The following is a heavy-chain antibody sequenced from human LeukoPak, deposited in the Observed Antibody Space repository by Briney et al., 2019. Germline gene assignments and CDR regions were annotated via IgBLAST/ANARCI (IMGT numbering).Heavy chain of an antibody. V-gene: IGHV1-24*01. CDR1: GYTLTELS. D-gene: IGHD3-3*01. Sequence: ASVKVSCKVSGYTLTELSMHWVRQAPGKGLEWMGGFDPEDGETIYAQKVQGRVTMTTDTSTTTAYMELRSLGSDDTAVYYCARGGGDFWSGYYPYYYYGMDVWGQGTTVTVSS. J-gene: IGHJ6*02. CDR3: ARGGGDFWSGYYPYYYYGMDV. CDR2: FDPEDGET.